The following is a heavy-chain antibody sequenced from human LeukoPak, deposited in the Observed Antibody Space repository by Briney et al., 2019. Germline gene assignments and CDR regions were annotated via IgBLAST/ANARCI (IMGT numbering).Heavy chain of an antibody. CDR2: MNPHSGTS. CDR3: GXXXXVGATNYFDL. CDR1: GYMLSNDD. Sequence: VASVKVSCKASGYMLSNDDLDWVRQAPGQGLEWMGVMNPHSGTSVSAQKFRGRISMTRDTTIDTAYMELSSLTSEDTAVYFCGXXXXVGATNYFDLWGQGTLVSVSS. V-gene: IGHV1-8*01. D-gene: IGHD1-26*01. J-gene: IGHJ4*02.